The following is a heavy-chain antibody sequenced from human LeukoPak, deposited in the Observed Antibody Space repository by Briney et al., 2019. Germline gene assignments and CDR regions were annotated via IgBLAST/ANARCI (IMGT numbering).Heavy chain of an antibody. CDR1: GYTFTTYA. J-gene: IGHJ4*02. Sequence: ASVKVSCKASGYTFTTYAINWVRQAPGQGLEWMGWISVYNGNTNYAQKLQGRVTMTTDTSTSTAYMELRSLRSDDTAVYYCARDHKLLWSYFDYWGQGTLVTVSS. V-gene: IGHV1-18*01. CDR2: ISVYNGNT. CDR3: ARDHKLLWSYFDY. D-gene: IGHD2-2*01.